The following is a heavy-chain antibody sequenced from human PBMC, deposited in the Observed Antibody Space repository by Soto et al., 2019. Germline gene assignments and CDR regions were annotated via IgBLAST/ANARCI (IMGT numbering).Heavy chain of an antibody. CDR1: GFTFSSYE. D-gene: IGHD3-10*01. V-gene: IGHV3-48*03. CDR3: AREGGLYYYGSGRNYYYGMAV. CDR2: ISSSGSTI. Sequence: PGGSLRLSCAASGFTFSSYEMNWVRQAPGKGLEWVSYISSSGSTIYYADSVKGRFTISRDNAKNSLYLQMNSLRAEDTAVYYCAREGGLYYYGSGRNYYYGMAVWGKRTKSTVPS. J-gene: IGHJ6*04.